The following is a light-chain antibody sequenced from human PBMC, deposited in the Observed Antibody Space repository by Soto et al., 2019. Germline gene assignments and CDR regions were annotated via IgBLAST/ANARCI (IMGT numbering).Light chain of an antibody. Sequence: IVFTPVPGTLSLSPGETATLSCRASQIIKTFYFGWYQQKPGQSPRLLIYGVYSRATGTPDRFSGSGSGTDFTLTISRLEPEDSAVYYCQFYGSSLITFGQGTRLEIK. V-gene: IGKV3-20*01. CDR3: QFYGSSLIT. J-gene: IGKJ5*01. CDR1: QIIKTFY. CDR2: GVY.